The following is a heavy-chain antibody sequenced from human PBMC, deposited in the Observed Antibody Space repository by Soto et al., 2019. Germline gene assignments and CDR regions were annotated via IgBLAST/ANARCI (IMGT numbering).Heavy chain of an antibody. Sequence: QVQLVQSGAEVKKPGSSVKVSCKASGGTFSTSAISWVRQAPGQGLEWVGGIMPVFATPDYAQKFQGRVTITADDSTTTAYLELTSLRTDDPAVYYCARDKDRQQLGGNYYYILDVWGQGTAITVSS. CDR3: ARDKDRQQLGGNYYYILDV. CDR2: IMPVFATP. V-gene: IGHV1-69*12. CDR1: GGTFSTSA. D-gene: IGHD3-3*02. J-gene: IGHJ6*02.